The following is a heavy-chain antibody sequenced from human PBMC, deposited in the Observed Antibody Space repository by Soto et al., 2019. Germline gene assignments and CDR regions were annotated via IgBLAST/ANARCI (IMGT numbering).Heavy chain of an antibody. CDR3: ARVRYXXSSRRAFDI. CDR1: GDSVSSNSVA. J-gene: IGHJ3*02. CDR2: TYYSSKWYN. V-gene: IGHV6-1*01. Sequence: SQTLSLTCAISGDSVSSNSVAWDWIRQSPSRGLEWLGRTYYSSKWYNESAVSVKSRITINPDTSKNQFSLQLNSVTPEDTAVYYCARVRYXXSSRRAFDIWGQGTMVTVSS. D-gene: IGHD3-22*01.